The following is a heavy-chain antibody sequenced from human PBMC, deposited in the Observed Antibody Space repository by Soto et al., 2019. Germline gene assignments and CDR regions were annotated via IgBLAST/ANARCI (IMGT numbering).Heavy chain of an antibody. D-gene: IGHD3-22*01. Sequence: GGSLRLSCAASGFTFSSYSMHWVRQAPGKGLEWVSYISPSSSSIYYADSVKGRFTISRDNAKNSLYLQMNSLRAEDTAVYYCARDQLYYNDISGRPLNAFDVWGQGTMVTVSS. V-gene: IGHV3-48*01. CDR1: GFTFSSYS. CDR3: ARDQLYYNDISGRPLNAFDV. J-gene: IGHJ3*01. CDR2: ISPSSSSI.